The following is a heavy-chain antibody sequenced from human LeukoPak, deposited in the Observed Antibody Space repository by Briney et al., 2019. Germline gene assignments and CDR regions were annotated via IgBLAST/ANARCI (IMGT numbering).Heavy chain of an antibody. CDR3: ARRGHGDYYFDY. D-gene: IGHD4-17*01. CDR1: GGSISSSSYY. V-gene: IGHV4-39*01. Sequence: PSETLSLTCTVSGGSISSSSYYWGWIRQPPGKGLEWIGSIYYSGSTYYNPSLKSRVTISVDTSKNQFSLKLSSVTAADTAVYYCARRGHGDYYFDYWGQGTLVTVSS. CDR2: IYYSGST. J-gene: IGHJ4*02.